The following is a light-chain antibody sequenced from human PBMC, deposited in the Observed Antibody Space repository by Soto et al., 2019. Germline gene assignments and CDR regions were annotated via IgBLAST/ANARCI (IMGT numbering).Light chain of an antibody. V-gene: IGKV1-5*01. Sequence: DIQMTQSPSTLSASVGERVTITCRASQSVSNWLAWYQHKPGKAPKLLIYDVSSLERGVPSRFSGSGSGTEFILTISSLQPDVFATYYCQQYDSYSWTFGQGTKVEVK. CDR2: DVS. J-gene: IGKJ1*01. CDR1: QSVSNW. CDR3: QQYDSYSWT.